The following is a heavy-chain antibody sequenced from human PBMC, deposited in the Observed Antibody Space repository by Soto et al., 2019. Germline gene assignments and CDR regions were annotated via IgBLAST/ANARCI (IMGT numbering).Heavy chain of an antibody. CDR3: ARGVYYYDSSGYYLLDP. Sequence: ASVKVSCKASGYTFTSYAMHWVRQAPGQRLEWMGWINAGNGNTKYSQKFQGRVTITRDTSASTAYMELSSLRSEDTAVYYCARGVYYYDSSGYYLLDPWGQGPLVTVSS. V-gene: IGHV1-3*01. CDR2: INAGNGNT. D-gene: IGHD3-22*01. CDR1: GYTFTSYA. J-gene: IGHJ5*02.